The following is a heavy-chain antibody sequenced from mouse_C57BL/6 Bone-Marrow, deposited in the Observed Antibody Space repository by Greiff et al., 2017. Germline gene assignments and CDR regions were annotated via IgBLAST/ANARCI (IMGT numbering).Heavy chain of an antibody. CDR1: GYSFTGYY. V-gene: IGHV1-42*01. D-gene: IGHD1-1*01. Sequence: FQLQQSGPELVKPGASVKISCKASGYSFTGYYMNWVKQSPDKRLEWIVAINPSTGSPTYNQKFKAKATLPVDKSSSTAYMQLNSLRSEDSAVYYCARTYYYGSSCYFDYWGQGTTLTVSS. CDR2: INPSTGSP. CDR3: ARTYYYGSSCYFDY. J-gene: IGHJ2*01.